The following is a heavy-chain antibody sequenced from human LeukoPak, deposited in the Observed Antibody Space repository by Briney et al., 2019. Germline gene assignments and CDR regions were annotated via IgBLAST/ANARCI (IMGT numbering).Heavy chain of an antibody. CDR2: IVVSGSDDNI. D-gene: IGHD4-17*01. CDR3: TKDPPRRSDY. J-gene: IGHJ4*02. CDR1: GFTFSAYD. V-gene: IGHV3-23*01. Sequence: PGGSLRLSCAASGFTFSAYDMTWVRQAPGKGLEWVSTIVVSGSDDNIYYADSVKGRFTISRDNSKNTLYLQMNGLRVEDTAVYYCTKDPPRRSDYWRQGTLVTVSS.